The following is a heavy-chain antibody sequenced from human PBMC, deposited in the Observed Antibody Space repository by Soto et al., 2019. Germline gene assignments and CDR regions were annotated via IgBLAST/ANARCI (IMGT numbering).Heavy chain of an antibody. V-gene: IGHV3-13*01. J-gene: IGHJ6*02. CDR2: IDTAGDT. CDR3: ARLGGATSSYYYYGMDV. CDR1: GFTFRSYD. Sequence: EVQLVESGGGLVQPGGSLRLSCAASGFTFRSYDMLWVRQAAGKGLEWVSRIDTAGDTYYPGSVKGRFTISRENAKNSFYLQMNSLRAGDTAVYYCARLGGATSSYYYYGMDVWGQGTTVTVPS. D-gene: IGHD1-26*01.